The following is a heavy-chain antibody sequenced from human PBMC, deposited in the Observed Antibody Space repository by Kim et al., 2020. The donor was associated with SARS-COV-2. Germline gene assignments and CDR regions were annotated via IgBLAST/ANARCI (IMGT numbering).Heavy chain of an antibody. CDR3: ARVPVWSGAFDI. Sequence: NSSPSLKSRVTISVDTSKNQFSLKLSSVTAADTAVYYCARVPVWSGAFDIWGQGTMVTVSS. V-gene: IGHV4-61*02. D-gene: IGHD2-2*01. J-gene: IGHJ3*02.